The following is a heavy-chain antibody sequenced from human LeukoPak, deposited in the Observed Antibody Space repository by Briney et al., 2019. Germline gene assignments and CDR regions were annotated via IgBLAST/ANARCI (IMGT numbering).Heavy chain of an antibody. CDR3: ARIPLAVGAFDY. CDR2: IDWDDDK. D-gene: IGHD1-26*01. J-gene: IGHJ4*02. Sequence: SGPTLVNPTQTLTLTCTFSGFSLSTSGMRVSWIRQPPGKALEWLARIDWDDDKFYSTSLKIRLTISKDTSKNQVVLTMTNMDPVDTATYYCARIPLAVGAFDYWGQGTLVTVSS. CDR1: GFSLSTSGMR. V-gene: IGHV2-70*04.